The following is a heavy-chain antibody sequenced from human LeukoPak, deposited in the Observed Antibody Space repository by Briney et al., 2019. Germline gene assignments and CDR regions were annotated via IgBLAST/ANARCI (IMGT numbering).Heavy chain of an antibody. CDR2: IRYDGSNK. D-gene: IGHD3-9*01. V-gene: IGHV3-30*02. Sequence: GGSLRLSCAASGFTFSSYGMHWVRQAPGKGLEWVAFIRYDGSNKYYADSVKGRFTISRDNSKNTLYLQMNSLRAEDTAVYYCAKDRLRYFDWLPLGYWGQGTLVTVSS. CDR1: GFTFSSYG. CDR3: AKDRLRYFDWLPLGY. J-gene: IGHJ4*02.